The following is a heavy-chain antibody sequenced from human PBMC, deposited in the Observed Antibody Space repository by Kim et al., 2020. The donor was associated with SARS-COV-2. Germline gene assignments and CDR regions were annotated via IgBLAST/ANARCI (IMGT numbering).Heavy chain of an antibody. D-gene: IGHD1-1*01. J-gene: IGHJ5*02. CDR3: ARGGVRTRGTTSWFDP. V-gene: IGHV5-51*01. CDR1: GYIFTTYW. Sequence: GESLKISCKCSGYIFTTYWIGWVRQMPGKGLEWMGIIYPGDSDTRYSPSFQGQVTISVDKSTTTAYLQCSSLKASDTAMYYCARGGVRTRGTTSWFDPWGQGTLVTVSS. CDR2: IYPGDSDT.